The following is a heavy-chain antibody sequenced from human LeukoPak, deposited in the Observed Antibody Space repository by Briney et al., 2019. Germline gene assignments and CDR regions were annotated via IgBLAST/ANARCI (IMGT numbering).Heavy chain of an antibody. Sequence: SVKVSCKASGYTLTSYGISWVRQAPGQGLEWMGGLIPIFGTANYAQKFQGRVTITTDESTSTAYMELSSLRSEDTAVYYCARVGLGVRGSPYYYYYMDVWGKGTTVTVSS. CDR2: LIPIFGTA. D-gene: IGHD3-10*01. CDR3: ARVGLGVRGSPYYYYYMDV. CDR1: GYTLTSYG. J-gene: IGHJ6*03. V-gene: IGHV1-69*05.